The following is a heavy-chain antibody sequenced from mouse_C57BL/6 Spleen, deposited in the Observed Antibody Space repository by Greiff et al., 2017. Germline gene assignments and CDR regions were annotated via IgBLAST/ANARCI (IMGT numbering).Heavy chain of an antibody. CDR2: IDPSDSYT. Sequence: QVQLKQPGAELVMPGASVKLSCKASGYTFTSYWMHWVKQRPGQGLEWIGEIDPSDSYTNYNQKFKGKSTLTVDKSSSTAYMQRSSLTSEDSAVYYCARLGGTSWFAYWGQGTLVTVSA. J-gene: IGHJ3*01. CDR3: ARLGGTSWFAY. V-gene: IGHV1-69*01. D-gene: IGHD1-1*02. CDR1: GYTFTSYW.